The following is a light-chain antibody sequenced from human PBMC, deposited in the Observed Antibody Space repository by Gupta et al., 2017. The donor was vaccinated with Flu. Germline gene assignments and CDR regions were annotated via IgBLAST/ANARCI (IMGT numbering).Light chain of an antibody. Sequence: SVLTQPPSVSAAPGQKVTIPCSGSSSNIENNYVSWYQQLPGTAPKLLIYENSKRPSGIPDRFSGSKSDTPATLGITGLQTGDEADYYCGTWDSSLSAWVFGGGTKLTVL. CDR3: GTWDSSLSAWV. CDR1: SSNIENNY. CDR2: ENS. J-gene: IGLJ3*02. V-gene: IGLV1-51*01.